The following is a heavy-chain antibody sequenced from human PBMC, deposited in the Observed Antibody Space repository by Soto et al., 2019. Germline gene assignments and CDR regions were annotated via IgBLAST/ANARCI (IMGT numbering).Heavy chain of an antibody. CDR3: ARRTIFGADWFDP. V-gene: IGHV3-74*01. J-gene: IGHJ5*02. D-gene: IGHD3-3*01. Sequence: EVQLVESGGGLVQPGGSLRLSCAASGFTFSSYWMHWARQAPGKGLVWVSRINRDGSSTSYADSVKGRFTISRDNAKNTLYLQMNSLRAEDTAVYYCARRTIFGADWFDPWGQGTLVTVSS. CDR1: GFTFSSYW. CDR2: INRDGSST.